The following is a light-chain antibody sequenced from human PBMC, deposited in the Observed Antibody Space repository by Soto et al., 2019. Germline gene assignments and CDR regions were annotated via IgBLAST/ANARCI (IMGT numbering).Light chain of an antibody. CDR2: GAS. CDR1: QSVNSN. Sequence: EIVMTQSPATLSVSPGERATLSCRASQSVNSNLAWYRQKPGQAPGLLIYGASSRATGIPARFSGSGSGTEFTLTITSLQSEDFAVYYCQQYNSWPRTFGQGTKV. CDR3: QQYNSWPRT. J-gene: IGKJ1*01. V-gene: IGKV3-15*01.